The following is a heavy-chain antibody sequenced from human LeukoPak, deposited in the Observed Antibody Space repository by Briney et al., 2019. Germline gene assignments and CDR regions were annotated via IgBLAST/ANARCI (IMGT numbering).Heavy chain of an antibody. Sequence: GGSLRLSCAASGFTFSSYGMHWVRQAPGKGLEWVAVISYDGSNKYYADSVKGRFTISRDNSKNTLYLQMNSLRAEDTAVYYCATSIAVLNFDYWGQGTLVTVSS. D-gene: IGHD6-19*01. CDR1: GFTFSSYG. CDR3: ATSIAVLNFDY. CDR2: ISYDGSNK. J-gene: IGHJ4*02. V-gene: IGHV3-30*03.